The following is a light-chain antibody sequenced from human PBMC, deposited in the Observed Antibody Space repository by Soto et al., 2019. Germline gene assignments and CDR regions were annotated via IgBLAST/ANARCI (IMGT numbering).Light chain of an antibody. Sequence: QSALTQPASVSGSPGQSITISCTGTSSDVGGYKYVFWYQQYPGKAPKLIIYEVSNRPSGVSNRFSGSKSGNTASLTISGLQAEDEADYYRSSYTSTSTLDVFGTGTKVTVL. CDR3: SSYTSTSTLDV. V-gene: IGLV2-14*01. CDR1: SSDVGGYKY. CDR2: EVS. J-gene: IGLJ1*01.